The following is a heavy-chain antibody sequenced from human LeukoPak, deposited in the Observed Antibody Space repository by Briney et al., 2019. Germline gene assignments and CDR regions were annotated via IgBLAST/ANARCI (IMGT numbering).Heavy chain of an antibody. J-gene: IGHJ5*02. Sequence: SETLSLTCAVYGGSFSGYYWSWIRQPPGKGLEWIGSIYHSGSTYYNPSLKSRVTISVDTSKNQFSLKLSSVTAADTAVYYCARDYYDSSGYFRLSGWFDPWGQGTLVTVSS. CDR2: IYHSGST. CDR1: GGSFSGYY. V-gene: IGHV4-34*01. D-gene: IGHD3-22*01. CDR3: ARDYYDSSGYFRLSGWFDP.